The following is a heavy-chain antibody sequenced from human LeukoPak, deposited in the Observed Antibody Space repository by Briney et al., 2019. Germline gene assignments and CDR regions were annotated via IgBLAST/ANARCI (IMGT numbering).Heavy chain of an antibody. CDR1: GGSFSGYY. V-gene: IGHV4-34*01. J-gene: IGHJ6*02. Sequence: PSETLSLTCAVYGGSFSGYYWSWIRQPPGKGLEWIGEINYSGSTNYNPSLKSRVTISVDTSKNQFSLKLSSVTAADTAVYYCARGRGTGYYTYYYYYGMDVWGQGTTVTVSS. D-gene: IGHD3/OR15-3a*01. CDR2: INYSGST. CDR3: ARGRGTGYYTYYYYYGMDV.